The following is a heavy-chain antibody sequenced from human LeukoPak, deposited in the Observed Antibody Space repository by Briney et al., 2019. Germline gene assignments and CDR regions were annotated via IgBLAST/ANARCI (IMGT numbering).Heavy chain of an antibody. CDR2: IDYSGST. V-gene: IGHV4-31*03. D-gene: IGHD5-24*01. Sequence: SQTLSLTCTVSGGSISSGGYYWSWIRQHPGRGLEWIGYIDYSGSTYYNPPLKSRVTILVDTSKNQFSLKLSSVTAADTAVYYCARGDRDPYFDYWGQGSLVTVSS. CDR3: ARGDRDPYFDY. J-gene: IGHJ4*02. CDR1: GGSISSGGYY.